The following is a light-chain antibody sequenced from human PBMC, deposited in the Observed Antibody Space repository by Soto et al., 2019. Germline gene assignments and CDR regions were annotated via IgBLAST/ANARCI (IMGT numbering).Light chain of an antibody. J-gene: IGKJ1*01. CDR3: QQYNSYSWT. CDR2: KAS. CDR1: QSISSW. Sequence: DIQMTQPPSTLSASVGDRVTITCRASQSISSWLAWYQQKPGKAPKLLIYKASSLESGVPSRFSGSGSGTEFTLTISSLQPDDFATYYCQQYNSYSWTFGQGTNVDIK. V-gene: IGKV1-5*03.